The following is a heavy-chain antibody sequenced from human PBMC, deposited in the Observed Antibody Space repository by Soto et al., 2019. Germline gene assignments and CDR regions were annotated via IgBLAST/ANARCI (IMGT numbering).Heavy chain of an antibody. D-gene: IGHD5-12*01. CDR2: ISYDGSNK. CDR3: AKDFLRLRALVYYGMDV. J-gene: IGHJ6*02. CDR1: GFTFSSYG. Sequence: TGGSLRLSCAASGFTFSSYGMHWVRQAPGKGLEWVAVISYDGSNKYYADSVKGRFTISRDNSKNTLYLQMNSLRAEDTAVYYCAKDFLRLRALVYYGMDVWGQGTTVTVSS. V-gene: IGHV3-30*18.